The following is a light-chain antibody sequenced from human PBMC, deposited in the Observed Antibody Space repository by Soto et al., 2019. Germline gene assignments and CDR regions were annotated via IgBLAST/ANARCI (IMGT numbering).Light chain of an antibody. V-gene: IGKV3-20*01. CDR3: QQYGSSFRYT. J-gene: IGKJ2*01. CDR1: QSISSSY. Sequence: EIVLTQSPGTLSLSPGERATLSCRASQSISSSYLTWYQQKPGQAPRLLIYGASNRATGIPDRFSGSGSGTDFTLTISRLEPEYFAVYYCQQYGSSFRYTFGQGTKLEIK. CDR2: GAS.